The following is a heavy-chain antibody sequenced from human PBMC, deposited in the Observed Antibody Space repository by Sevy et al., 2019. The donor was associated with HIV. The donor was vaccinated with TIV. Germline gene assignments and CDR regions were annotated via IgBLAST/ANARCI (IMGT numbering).Heavy chain of an antibody. CDR3: AGDGTYYDFWSGYYSYYYYYMDV. CDR1: GYTFTSYG. CDR2: ISAYNGNT. D-gene: IGHD3-3*01. Sequence: ASVKVSCKASGYTFTSYGISWVRQAPGQGLEWMGWISAYNGNTNYAQKLQGRVTMTTDTSTSTAYMELRSLRSDDTAGYYCAGDGTYYDFWSGYYSYYYYYMDVWGKGTTVTVSS. V-gene: IGHV1-18*04. J-gene: IGHJ6*03.